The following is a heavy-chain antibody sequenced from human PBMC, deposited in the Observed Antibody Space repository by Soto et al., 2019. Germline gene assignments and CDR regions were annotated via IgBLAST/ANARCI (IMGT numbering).Heavy chain of an antibody. CDR1: GFTFTSYW. Sequence: GESLKISCKGSGFTFTSYWIAWVRQMPGKGLEWMGIIYPGDSDSSYSPSFQGQVAISADKSINTAYLHWSSLKASDTAIYYCAKHEGYCSTTTCSNFDYWGQGTLVTVSS. D-gene: IGHD2-2*01. CDR2: IYPGDSDS. CDR3: AKHEGYCSTTTCSNFDY. J-gene: IGHJ4*02. V-gene: IGHV5-51*01.